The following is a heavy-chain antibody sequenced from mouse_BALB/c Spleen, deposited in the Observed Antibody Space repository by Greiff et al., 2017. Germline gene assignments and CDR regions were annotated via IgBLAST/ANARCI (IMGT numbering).Heavy chain of an antibody. Sequence: EVQLVESGGGLVKPGGSLKLSCAASGFAFSSYDMSWVRQTPEKRLEWVAYISSGGGSTYYPDTVKGRFTISRDNAKNTLYLQMSSLKSEDTAMYYCARHKYGPHIDYWGQGTTLTVSS. CDR2: ISSGGGST. J-gene: IGHJ2*01. V-gene: IGHV5-12-1*01. D-gene: IGHD2-10*02. CDR3: ARHKYGPHIDY. CDR1: GFAFSSYD.